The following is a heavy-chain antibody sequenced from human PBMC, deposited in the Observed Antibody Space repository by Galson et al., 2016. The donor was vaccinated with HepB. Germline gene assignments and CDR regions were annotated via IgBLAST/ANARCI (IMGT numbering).Heavy chain of an antibody. V-gene: IGHV4-59*02. CDR1: GGSVSTYS. D-gene: IGHD3-16*01. CDR3: AREAGRVGDGLIDV. CDR2: IYYSGST. J-gene: IGHJ6*02. Sequence: EPLSLTCTVSGGSVSTYSWSWIRQPPGKGLEWIGYIYYSGSTTSSPSLKSRVTISMDTSNNHFSLKLTSVTAADTAVYYCAREAGRVGDGLIDVWGQGTTVTVSS.